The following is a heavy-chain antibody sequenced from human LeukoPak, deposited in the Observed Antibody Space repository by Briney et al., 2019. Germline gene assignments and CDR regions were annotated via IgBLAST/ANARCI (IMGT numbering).Heavy chain of an antibody. J-gene: IGHJ6*02. CDR1: GYSFTSYW. CDR2: IYPGDSDT. CDR3: ARGKGGDFLRGYYYYGMDV. Sequence: GESLKISCKGSGYSFTSYWIGWVRQMPGKGLEWMGIIYPGDSDTRYSPSFQGQVTISADKSISTACLQWSSLKASDTAMYYCARGKGGDFLRGYYYYGMDVWGQGTTVTVSS. V-gene: IGHV5-51*01. D-gene: IGHD2-21*02.